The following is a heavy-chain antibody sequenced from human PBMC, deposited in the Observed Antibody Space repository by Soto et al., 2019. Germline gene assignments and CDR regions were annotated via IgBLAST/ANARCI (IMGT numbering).Heavy chain of an antibody. CDR3: ASTLSDGQPRSDY. CDR2: ISYDGSNK. J-gene: IGHJ4*02. CDR1: GFTFSSYA. Sequence: QVQLVESGGGVVQPGRSLRLSCAASGFTFSSYAMHWVRQAPGKGLEWVAVISYDGSNKYYADSVKGRFTISRDNSKNTLYLQMNSLRAEDTAVYYCASTLSDGQPRSDYWGQGTLVTVSS. V-gene: IGHV3-30-3*01. D-gene: IGHD2-8*01.